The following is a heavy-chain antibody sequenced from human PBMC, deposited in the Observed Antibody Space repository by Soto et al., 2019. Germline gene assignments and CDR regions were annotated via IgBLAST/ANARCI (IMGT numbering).Heavy chain of an antibody. D-gene: IGHD5-12*01. CDR1: GGSVSSGSYY. J-gene: IGHJ5*02. CDR2: IYYSGST. CDR3: AREWDGDGYNSGWFDP. Sequence: SDTLSLTCTVSGGSVSSGSYYWSWIRQPPGKGLEWIGYIYYSGSTNYNPSLKSRVTISVDTSKNQFSLKLSSVTAEDTAVYYCAREWDGDGYNSGWFDPWGQGALVTVSS. V-gene: IGHV4-61*01.